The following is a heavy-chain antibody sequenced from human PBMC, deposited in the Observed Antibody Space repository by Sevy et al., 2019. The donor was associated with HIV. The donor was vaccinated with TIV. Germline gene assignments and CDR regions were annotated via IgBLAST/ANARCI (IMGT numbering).Heavy chain of an antibody. Sequence: GGSLRLSCAASEFTFSSYAMSWVRQAPGKGLEWVSAISGSGGSTYYADSVKGRFTISRDNSKNTLYLQMNSLRAEDTAVYYCAKGPPPEYYYDSSGYPYYFDYWGQGTLVNVSS. D-gene: IGHD3-22*01. CDR1: EFTFSSYA. CDR3: AKGPPPEYYYDSSGYPYYFDY. CDR2: ISGSGGST. J-gene: IGHJ4*02. V-gene: IGHV3-23*01.